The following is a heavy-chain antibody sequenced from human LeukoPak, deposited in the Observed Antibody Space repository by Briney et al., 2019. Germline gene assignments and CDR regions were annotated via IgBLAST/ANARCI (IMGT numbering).Heavy chain of an antibody. CDR1: GFTFSDYY. Sequence: GGSLRLSCAASGFTFSDYYMSWIRQAPGKGLEWVSYISSSGSTIYYADSVKGRFTISRDNTRNSLYLRMNSLRAEDTAVYYCARLPSPYYGSGSYYEYFDYWGQGTLVTVSS. J-gene: IGHJ4*02. CDR3: ARLPSPYYGSGSYYEYFDY. D-gene: IGHD3-10*01. CDR2: ISSSGSTI. V-gene: IGHV3-11*01.